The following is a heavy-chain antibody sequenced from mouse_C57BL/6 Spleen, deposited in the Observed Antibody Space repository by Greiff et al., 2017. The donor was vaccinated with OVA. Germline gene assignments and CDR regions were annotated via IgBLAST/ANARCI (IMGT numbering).Heavy chain of an antibody. Sequence: EVMLVESGGGLVKPGGSLKLSCAASGFTFSDYGMHWVRQAPEKGLEWVAYISSGSSTIYYADTVKGRFTLTRDNAKNTLFLQMTSLRSEDTAMYDCARSWDGEWFAVWGQGTLVTVSA. D-gene: IGHD4-1*01. CDR2: ISSGSSTI. J-gene: IGHJ3*01. CDR3: ARSWDGEWFAV. V-gene: IGHV5-17*01. CDR1: GFTFSDYG.